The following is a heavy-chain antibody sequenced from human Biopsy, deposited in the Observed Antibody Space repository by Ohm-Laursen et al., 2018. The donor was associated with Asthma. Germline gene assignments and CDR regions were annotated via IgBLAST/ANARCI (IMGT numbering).Heavy chain of an antibody. D-gene: IGHD3-10*01. Sequence: EASVKVSCKTSGYTFIGYHIHWVRQAPGQGLEWMGRINPNSGGTNYAQKLQDRVTMIADTSTSTAYMELRSLRSDDTAVYFCARAVDYSHYYGIDVWGQGTTVTVS. CDR3: ARAVDYSHYYGIDV. CDR2: INPNSGGT. CDR1: GYTFIGYH. J-gene: IGHJ6*02. V-gene: IGHV1-2*06.